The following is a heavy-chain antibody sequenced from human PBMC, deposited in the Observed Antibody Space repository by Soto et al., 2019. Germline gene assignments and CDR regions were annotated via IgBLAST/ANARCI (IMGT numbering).Heavy chain of an antibody. V-gene: IGHV1-69*02. Sequence: QVQLVQSGAEVKKPGSSVKVSCKASGGTFSSYTISWVRQAPGQGLEWMGRIIPILGIANYAQKFHGRVTITADKSTSTAYMELSSLRSEDTAVYYCARLIVGATTNAFDIWGQGKMVTVSS. CDR2: IIPILGIA. J-gene: IGHJ3*02. CDR3: ARLIVGATTNAFDI. D-gene: IGHD1-26*01. CDR1: GGTFSSYT.